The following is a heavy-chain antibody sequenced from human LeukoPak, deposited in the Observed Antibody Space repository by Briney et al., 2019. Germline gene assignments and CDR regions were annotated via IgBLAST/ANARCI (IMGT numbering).Heavy chain of an antibody. D-gene: IGHD5-18*01. CDR1: GFSLIIYG. CDR2: ITGRGEST. J-gene: IGHJ4*02. V-gene: IGHV3-23*01. CDR3: AQDGAWIRFDN. Sequence: GRSLRLSCAAFGFSLIIYGMNSVRAAPGKGLEWVSGITGRGESTYSADSVKGRFTITRDNSKNTLYLQMNSLSAEDTDVYYCAQDGAWIRFDNWGQGTLVSVSS.